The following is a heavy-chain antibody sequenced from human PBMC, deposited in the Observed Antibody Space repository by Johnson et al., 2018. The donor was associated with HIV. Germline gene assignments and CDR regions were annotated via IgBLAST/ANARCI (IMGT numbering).Heavy chain of an antibody. CDR1: RFTFSNYA. CDR3: ARAYSYGAFDI. D-gene: IGHD5-18*01. Sequence: VQLVESGGGVVQPGRSLRLSCAASRFTFSNYALHWVRQAPGKGLEWVSVIYSGGSTYYADSVKGSFTISRDNSKNTLYFQMNSLRAEDTAVYYCARAYSYGAFDIWGQGTMVTVSS. J-gene: IGHJ3*02. V-gene: IGHV3-66*01. CDR2: IYSGGST.